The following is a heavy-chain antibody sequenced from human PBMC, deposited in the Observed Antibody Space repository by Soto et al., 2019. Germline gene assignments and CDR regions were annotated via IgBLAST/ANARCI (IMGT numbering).Heavy chain of an antibody. V-gene: IGHV3-15*01. Sequence: GVSLRLSCSASGFTFSNAWMSWVRQAPGKGLEWVGRIKSKTNGGTRDYAAPVKGRFTMSRDDSKNIVYLQMSSLKTEDTAVYYCTTDDPINKNWGQGTLVTVSA. J-gene: IGHJ4*02. CDR3: TTDDPINKN. CDR1: GFTFSNAW. CDR2: IKSKTNGGTR.